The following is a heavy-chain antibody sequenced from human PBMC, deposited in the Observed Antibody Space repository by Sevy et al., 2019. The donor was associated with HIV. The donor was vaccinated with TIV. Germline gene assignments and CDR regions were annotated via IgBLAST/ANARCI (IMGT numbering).Heavy chain of an antibody. V-gene: IGHV3-23*01. CDR2: ISGSTTNT. D-gene: IGHD6-19*01. CDR3: AKAPIGWTREGFDQ. Sequence: GGSLRLSCAASGFTFRTYAMSWVRQAPGMGLEWVSSISGSTTNTNYADSVKGRFTISRDNSKNTLYLQMNSLNADDTAIYYCAKAPIGWTREGFDQWGQGTLVTVSS. J-gene: IGHJ4*02. CDR1: GFTFRTYA.